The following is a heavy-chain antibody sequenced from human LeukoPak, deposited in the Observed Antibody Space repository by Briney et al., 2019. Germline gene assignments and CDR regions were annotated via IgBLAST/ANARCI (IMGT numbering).Heavy chain of an antibody. V-gene: IGHV3-48*02. CDR2: ISSSSTI. CDR3: ARDAGSGYFDY. CDR1: AFTFGTYA. J-gene: IGHJ4*02. D-gene: IGHD6-19*01. Sequence: GGSLRLSCAASAFTFGTYAMNWVRQAPGKGLEWVSYISSSSTIYFPDSVKGRFTISRDNAKNSLYLQMNGLRDEDTAVYYCARDAGSGYFDYWGQGTLVTVSS.